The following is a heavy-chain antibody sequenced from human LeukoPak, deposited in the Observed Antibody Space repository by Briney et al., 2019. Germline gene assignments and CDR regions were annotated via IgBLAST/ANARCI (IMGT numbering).Heavy chain of an antibody. CDR3: ARNGDGYHAFDI. V-gene: IGHV1-69*13. Sequence: GASVKVSCKASGGTFSSYAISWVRQAPGQGLEWMGGIIPIFGTANYAQKFQGRVTITADESTSTAYMELSSLRSEDTAVYYCARNGDGYHAFDIWGQGTMVTVSS. D-gene: IGHD5-24*01. J-gene: IGHJ3*02. CDR2: IIPIFGTA. CDR1: GGTFSSYA.